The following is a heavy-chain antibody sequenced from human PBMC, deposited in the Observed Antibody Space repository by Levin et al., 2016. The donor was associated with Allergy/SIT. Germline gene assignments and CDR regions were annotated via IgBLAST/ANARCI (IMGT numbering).Heavy chain of an antibody. CDR2: FNPYTGGS. D-gene: IGHD7-27*01. CDR1: GYTFTGYY. V-gene: IGHV1-2*02. Sequence: VSVKVSCKASGYTFTGYYMYWVRQAPGQGLEWMGWFNPYTGGSRTARKFQGRVTMTRDTSITTAYMELSGLTSDDTAVYYCARDSGLPGENWYLDLWGRGSMVTVSS. CDR3: ARDSGLPGENWYLDL. J-gene: IGHJ2*01.